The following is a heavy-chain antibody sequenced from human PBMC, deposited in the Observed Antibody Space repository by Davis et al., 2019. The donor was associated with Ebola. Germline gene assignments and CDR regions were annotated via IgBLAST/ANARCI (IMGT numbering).Heavy chain of an antibody. J-gene: IGHJ6*02. D-gene: IGHD2-2*01. V-gene: IGHV3-23*01. CDR3: ARGFGAAMYKYDV. CDR1: GFTFSKYD. CDR2: ISGSGGST. Sequence: GESLKISCAASGFTFSKYDMTWVRQAPGKGLEWVSVISGSGGSTYYADSVKGRFTISRDNAKNTLSLQMNSLRAEDTAVYYCARGFGAAMYKYDVWGQGTTVTVSS.